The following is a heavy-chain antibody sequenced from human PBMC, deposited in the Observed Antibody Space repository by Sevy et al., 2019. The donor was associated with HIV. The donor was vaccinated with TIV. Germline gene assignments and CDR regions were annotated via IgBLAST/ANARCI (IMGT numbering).Heavy chain of an antibody. Sequence: GGYLRLSCAASGLTFSSYWMTWVRQAPGKGLELVANINQGGSPEYYVDSVKGRFTISRDNAKNSLYLQITSLRAEDTAVYYCATILPAGVPAEYFQHWGQGTLVTVSS. CDR3: ATILPAGVPAEYFQH. V-gene: IGHV3-7*01. D-gene: IGHD2-2*01. CDR2: INQGGSPE. J-gene: IGHJ1*01. CDR1: GLTFSSYW.